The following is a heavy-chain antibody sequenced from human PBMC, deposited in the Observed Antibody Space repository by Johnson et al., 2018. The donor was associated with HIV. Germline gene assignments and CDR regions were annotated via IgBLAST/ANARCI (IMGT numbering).Heavy chain of an antibody. CDR3: AKVGSSSCYARTRLCAFDV. V-gene: IGHV3-30*02. CDR2: IRYDGNSK. Sequence: QVQLVESGGGVVQPGRSPRLSCVASGFNFSNYGMHWVRQAPGKGLEWVAFIRYDGNSKYYADSKQGRFAISRDNSKNTVYLQMTNLRADDPALYYCAKVGSSSCYARTRLCAFDVWGQGTMVTVSS. CDR1: GFNFSNYG. D-gene: IGHD2-2*01. J-gene: IGHJ3*01.